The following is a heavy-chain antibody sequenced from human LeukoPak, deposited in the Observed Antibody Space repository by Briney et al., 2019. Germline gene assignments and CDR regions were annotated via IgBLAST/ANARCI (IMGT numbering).Heavy chain of an antibody. V-gene: IGHV1-69*05. Sequence: SVKVSCKASGGTFSSYAISWVRQAPGQGLEWMGGIIPIFGTANYAQKFQGRVTITTDESTSKAYMELSSLRSEDTAVYYCARGGGIADRPAWFDPWGQGTLVTVSS. J-gene: IGHJ5*02. D-gene: IGHD6-6*01. CDR1: GGTFSSYA. CDR3: ARGGGIADRPAWFDP. CDR2: IIPIFGTA.